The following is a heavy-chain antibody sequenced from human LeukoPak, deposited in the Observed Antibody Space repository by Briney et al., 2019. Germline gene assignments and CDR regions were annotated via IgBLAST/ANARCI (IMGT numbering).Heavy chain of an antibody. CDR2: INWNGGST. V-gene: IGHV3-20*04. J-gene: IGHJ4*02. CDR1: GFTFDDYG. CDR3: ARAWRDYYDSSGYYDY. Sequence: PGGSLRLSCAASGFTFDDYGMSWVRQAPGKGLERVSGINWNGGSTGYADSVKGRFTISRDNAKNSLYLQMNSLRAEDTALYYCARAWRDYYDSSGYYDYWGQGTLVTVSS. D-gene: IGHD3-22*01.